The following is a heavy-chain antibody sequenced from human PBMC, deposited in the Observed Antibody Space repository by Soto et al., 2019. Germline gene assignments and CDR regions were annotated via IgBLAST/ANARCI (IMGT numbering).Heavy chain of an antibody. D-gene: IGHD3-10*01. CDR3: ASRAGSGNYLDY. J-gene: IGHJ4*02. V-gene: IGHV1-46*03. CDR1: GYTFTSYY. CDR2: INPSGGST. Sequence: QVQLVQSGAEVKKPGASVKVSCKASGYTFTSYYMHWVRQAPGQGLEWMGIINPSGGSTSYAQKFQGRVTMTRDTSTSTVYMELSSLRSEDTAVYYCASRAGSGNYLDYWGQRTLVTVSS.